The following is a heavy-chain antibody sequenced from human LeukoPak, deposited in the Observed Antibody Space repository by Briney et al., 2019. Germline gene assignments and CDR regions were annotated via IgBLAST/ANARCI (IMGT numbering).Heavy chain of an antibody. CDR3: TATLGY. V-gene: IGHV3-15*01. Sequence: GGSLRLSCAASGFTFSNAWMTWVRQAPGKGLEWVGHIKRKTDGGTTDYAAPMKGRFTILRDDSKNTLYLQMNSLKTEDTAVYYCTATLGYWGQGTLVTVSS. CDR1: GFTFSNAW. J-gene: IGHJ4*02. CDR2: IKRKTDGGTT.